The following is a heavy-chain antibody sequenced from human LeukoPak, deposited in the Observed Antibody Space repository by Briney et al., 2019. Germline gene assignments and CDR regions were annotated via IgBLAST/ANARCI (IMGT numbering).Heavy chain of an antibody. CDR3: ARDRAGDYGDYAYYYYMDV. CDR2: IYYSGST. Sequence: PSETLSLTCTASGGSISSYYWSWIRQPPGKGLEWIGYIYYSGSTNYNPSLKSRVTISVDTSKNQFSLKLSSVTAADTAVYYCARDRAGDYGDYAYYYYMDVWGKGTTVTVSS. CDR1: GGSISSYY. J-gene: IGHJ6*03. D-gene: IGHD4-17*01. V-gene: IGHV4-59*01.